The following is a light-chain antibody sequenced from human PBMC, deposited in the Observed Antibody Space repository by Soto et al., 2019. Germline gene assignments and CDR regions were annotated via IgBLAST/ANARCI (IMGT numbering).Light chain of an antibody. CDR3: QQYNDWLS. J-gene: IGKJ4*01. CDR2: DAS. Sequence: EIVMTQSPATLSVSPGERATLSCRASQSVSRNLAWYHQKPGQPPRLLIYDASTRATGLPARFSGSGSGTEFTLTISSLQSEDFGVYFCQQYNDWLSFGGGTKVEIK. CDR1: QSVSRN. V-gene: IGKV3-15*01.